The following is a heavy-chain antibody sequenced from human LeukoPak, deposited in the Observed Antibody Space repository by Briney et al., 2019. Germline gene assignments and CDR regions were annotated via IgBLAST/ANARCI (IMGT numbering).Heavy chain of an antibody. J-gene: IGHJ4*02. CDR1: GFTFDDYA. V-gene: IGHV3-9*01. CDR3: ARGGHYDNLWGRYRQKDGFDY. CDR2: ISWNSGSI. Sequence: GGSLRLSCAASGFTFDDYAMHWVRQAPGKGLEWVSGISWNSGSIGYADSVKGRFTISRDNAKNSLYLQMNSLRAEDTAVYFCARGGHYDNLWGRYRQKDGFDYWGQGTLVTVSS. D-gene: IGHD3-16*02.